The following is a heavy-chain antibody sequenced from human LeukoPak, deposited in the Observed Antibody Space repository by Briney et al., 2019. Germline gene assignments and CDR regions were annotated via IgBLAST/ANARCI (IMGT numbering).Heavy chain of an antibody. CDR2: INAGNGNT. J-gene: IGHJ5*02. V-gene: IGHV1-3*01. Sequence: GASVKVSCKASGYTFTSYAMHWVRQAPGQRLEWMGWINAGNGNTKYSQKFQGRVTITRDTSASTAYMELSSLRSEDTAVYYCARAWKEGGTTFWFDPWGQGTLVTVSS. CDR3: ARAWKEGGTTFWFDP. CDR1: GYTFTSYA. D-gene: IGHD3-16*01.